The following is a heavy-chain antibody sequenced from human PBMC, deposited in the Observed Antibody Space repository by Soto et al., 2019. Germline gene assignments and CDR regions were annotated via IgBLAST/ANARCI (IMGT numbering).Heavy chain of an antibody. CDR1: GFTVSTNY. Sequence: PGGSLRLSCVVSGFTVSTNYMNWVRQAPGKGLEWVSVIYSGGRTYYADSVQGRFTISRDNSNNTLYLQMNSLRAEDTAVYYCARARGLRFLEWNYYGMDVWGQGTTVTVSS. J-gene: IGHJ6*02. D-gene: IGHD3-3*01. CDR2: IYSGGRT. CDR3: ARARGLRFLEWNYYGMDV. V-gene: IGHV3-66*01.